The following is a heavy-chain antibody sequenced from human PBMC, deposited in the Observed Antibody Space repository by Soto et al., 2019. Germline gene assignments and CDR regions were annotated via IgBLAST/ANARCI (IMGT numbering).Heavy chain of an antibody. J-gene: IGHJ5*02. CDR2: ISGSGGST. D-gene: IGHD2-15*01. V-gene: IGHV3-23*01. Sequence: GSLRLSCAASGFTFSSYAMSWVRQAPGKGLEWVSAISGSGGSTYYADSVKGRFTISRDNSKNTLYLQMNSLRAEDTAVYYCAKDGGGTFEFDPWGQGTLVTVSS. CDR3: AKDGGGTFEFDP. CDR1: GFTFSSYA.